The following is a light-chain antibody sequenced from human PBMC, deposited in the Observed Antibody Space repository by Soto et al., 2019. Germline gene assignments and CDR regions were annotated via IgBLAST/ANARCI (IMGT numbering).Light chain of an antibody. CDR2: DVS. CDR3: SSYTSSSTSGV. V-gene: IGLV2-14*01. J-gene: IGLJ2*01. CDR1: SSDVGGYNY. Sequence: QSALTQPSSVSGSPGQSITISCTGTSSDVGGYNYVSWYQQHPGKAPKLMIYDVSNRTSGVSNRFSGSKSGNTASLTISGLQAEDEADSYCSSYTSSSTSGVFGGGTKLTVL.